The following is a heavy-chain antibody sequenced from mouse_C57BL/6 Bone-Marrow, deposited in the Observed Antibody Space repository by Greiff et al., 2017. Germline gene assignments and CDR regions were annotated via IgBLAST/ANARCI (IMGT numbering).Heavy chain of an antibody. D-gene: IGHD2-13*01. CDR2: IYPGSGST. Sequence: QVQLQQPGAELVKPGASVKMSCKASGYTFTSYWITWVKQRPGQGLEWIGDIYPGSGSTNYNEKFKSKATLTVDTSSSAAYMQLSSRTSEDSAVYYCARGVGDYGGRYYFDYWGQGTTLTVSS. CDR3: ARGVGDYGGRYYFDY. CDR1: GYTFTSYW. V-gene: IGHV1-55*01. J-gene: IGHJ2*01.